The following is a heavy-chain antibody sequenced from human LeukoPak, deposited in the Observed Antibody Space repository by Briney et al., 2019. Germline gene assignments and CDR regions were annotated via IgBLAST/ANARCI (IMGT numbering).Heavy chain of an antibody. V-gene: IGHV3-74*01. CDR1: GFTFSSYA. D-gene: IGHD3-22*01. CDR3: AREAYYYDSSRSHDAFDI. J-gene: IGHJ3*02. CDR2: INSDGSST. Sequence: GGSLRLSCAASGFTFSSYAMSWVRQAPGKGLVWVSRINSDGSSTSYADSVKGRFTISRDNAKNTLYLQMNSLRAEDTAVYYCAREAYYYDSSRSHDAFDIWGQGTMVTVSS.